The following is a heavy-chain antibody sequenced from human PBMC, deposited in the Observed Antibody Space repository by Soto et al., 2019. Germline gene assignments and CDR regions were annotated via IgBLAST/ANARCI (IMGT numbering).Heavy chain of an antibody. CDR3: ANINNTYFYHCGLDF. J-gene: IGHJ6*02. CDR1: GFTFRSYS. V-gene: IGHV3-48*01. D-gene: IGHD2-15*01. Sequence: GGSLRLSCAASGFTFRSYSVNWVRQAPGKGLEWVSYIDSNSKTIFYADSVKGRFTISRDNAKNSLYLQMDSLRAEDTAVYYCANINNTYFYHCGLDFWGQGTKVTVSS. CDR2: IDSNSKTI.